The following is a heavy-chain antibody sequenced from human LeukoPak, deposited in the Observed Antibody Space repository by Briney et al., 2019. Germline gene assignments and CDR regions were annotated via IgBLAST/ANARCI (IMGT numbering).Heavy chain of an antibody. D-gene: IGHD2-2*02. CDR1: GFTFSSYS. V-gene: IGHV3-21*01. CDR2: ISSSSSYI. CDR3: ARDRVVVPAAITDY. Sequence: PGGSLRLSCAASGFTFSSYSMNWVRQAPGKGLEWVSSISSSSSYIYYADSVKGRFTISRDNAKNSLYLQMNRLRAEDTAVYYCARDRVVVPAAITDYWGQGTLVTVSS. J-gene: IGHJ4*02.